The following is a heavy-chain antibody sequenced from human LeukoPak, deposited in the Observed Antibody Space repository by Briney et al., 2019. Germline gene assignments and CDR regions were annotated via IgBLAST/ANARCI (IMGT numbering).Heavy chain of an antibody. D-gene: IGHD4-11*01. CDR1: GFTFSDYY. CDR2: ISSSGSTI. J-gene: IGHJ6*03. CDR3: ARDQVAVTTVPYYYYYYYMDV. V-gene: IGHV3-11*04. Sequence: PGGSLRLSCAASGFTFSDYYMSWIRQAPGKGLEWDSYISSSGSTIYYADSVKGRFTTSRDNAKNSLYLQMNSLRAENTAVYYCARDQVAVTTVPYYYYYYYMDVWGKGTTVTVSS.